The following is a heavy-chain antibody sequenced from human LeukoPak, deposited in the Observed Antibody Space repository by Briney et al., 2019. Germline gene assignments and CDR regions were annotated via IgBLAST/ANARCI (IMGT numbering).Heavy chain of an antibody. D-gene: IGHD2-2*01. Sequence: GGSLKLSCAASGFTFSGSAMHWVRQASGKGLEWVGRIRRKANSYATAYAASVKGRFTISRDDSENTAYLQMNSLKTEDTAVYHCTRHPDIVVVPAAALDYWGQGTLVTVSS. CDR2: IRRKANSYAT. CDR3: TRHPDIVVVPAAALDY. CDR1: GFTFSGSA. J-gene: IGHJ4*02. V-gene: IGHV3-73*01.